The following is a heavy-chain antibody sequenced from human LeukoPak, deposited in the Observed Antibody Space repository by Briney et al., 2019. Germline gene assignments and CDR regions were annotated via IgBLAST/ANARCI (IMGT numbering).Heavy chain of an antibody. D-gene: IGHD6-19*01. CDR1: GYSISSETYF. V-gene: IGHV4-61*02. J-gene: IGHJ5*02. CDR3: ARGAGPPWFDP. Sequence: PSETLSLTCTVSGYSISSETYFWSWIRQPAGKGLEWIGRMSSNGVSTYSPSLKSRVTISIDTSRNPFSMNLNSVTAADTAVYYCARGAGPPWFDPWGKGTLVTVSS. CDR2: MSSNGVS.